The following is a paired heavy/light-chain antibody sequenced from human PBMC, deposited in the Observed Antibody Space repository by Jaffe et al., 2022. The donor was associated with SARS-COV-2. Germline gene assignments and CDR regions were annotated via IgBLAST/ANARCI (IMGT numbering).Heavy chain of an antibody. V-gene: IGHV1-69*02. D-gene: IGHD5-12*01. CDR2: IIPILGIA. Sequence: QVQLVQSGAEVKKPGSSVKVSCKASGGTFSSYTISWVRQAPGQGLEWMGRIIPILGIANYAQKFQGRVTITADKSTSTAYMELSSLRSEDTAVYYCARVGPTRAMATIQGNWFDPWGQGTLVTVSS. J-gene: IGHJ5*02. CDR3: ARVGPTRAMATIQGNWFDP. CDR1: GGTFSSYT.
Light chain of an antibody. J-gene: IGLJ2*01. CDR3: SSYTSSSTLEAV. Sequence: QSALTQPASVSGSPGQSITISCTGTSSDVGGYNYVSWYQQHPGKAPKLMIYEVSNRPSGVPDRFSGSKSGNTASLTISGLQAEDEADYYCSSYTSSSTLEAVFGGGTKLTVL. CDR1: SSDVGGYNY. CDR2: EVS. V-gene: IGLV2-14*01.